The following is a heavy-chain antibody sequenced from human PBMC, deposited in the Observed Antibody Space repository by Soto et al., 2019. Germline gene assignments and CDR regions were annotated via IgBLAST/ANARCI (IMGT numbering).Heavy chain of an antibody. Sequence: EVQLLASGGGLVQPGGSLRLSCAASGFTFSSYAMSWVRQAPGKGLEWVSAMSGSGGNTYYADSVKGRFTISRDNAKNTLYLQMNSLRAEDTAVYYCAKGGCITMVPFFDYWGQGTLVTVSS. CDR2: MSGSGGNT. J-gene: IGHJ4*02. CDR3: AKGGCITMVPFFDY. D-gene: IGHD3-10*01. CDR1: GFTFSSYA. V-gene: IGHV3-23*01.